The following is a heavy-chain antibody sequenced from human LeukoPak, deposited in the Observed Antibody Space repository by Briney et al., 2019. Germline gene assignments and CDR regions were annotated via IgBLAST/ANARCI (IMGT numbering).Heavy chain of an antibody. V-gene: IGHV4-4*02. D-gene: IGHD3-3*01. CDR2: VHLDGRT. J-gene: IGHJ4*02. CDR3: AREGGFYRPLDY. CDR1: GASVSSTNW. Sequence: PSETLSLTCRVSGASVSSTNWWTWVRQPPGKGLEWIGEVHLDGRTNYNPSLKSRLTMSVDLSENHISLKLTSVTAADTAVYYCAREGGFYRPLDYSGQGTLVTVSS.